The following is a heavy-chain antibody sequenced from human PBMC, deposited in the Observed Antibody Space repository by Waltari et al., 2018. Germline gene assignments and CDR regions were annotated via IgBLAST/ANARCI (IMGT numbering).Heavy chain of an antibody. CDR1: GYTFAVYY. Sequence: QVQLVQSGAEVEKPGASVKVSCKAFGYTFAVYYMHWVRQAPGQGLEWMGWINPNSGGTNYAQKFQGRVTMTRDTSISTAYMELSSLRSDDTAVYYCAREGSPLREADLNWFDPWGQGTLVTVSS. J-gene: IGHJ5*02. V-gene: IGHV1-2*02. CDR3: AREGSPLREADLNWFDP. D-gene: IGHD3-10*01. CDR2: INPNSGGT.